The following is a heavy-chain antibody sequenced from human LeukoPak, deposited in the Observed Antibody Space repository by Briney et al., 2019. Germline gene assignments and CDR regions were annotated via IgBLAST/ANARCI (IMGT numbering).Heavy chain of an antibody. CDR3: ARGQYYVRRYYFDY. CDR1: GGSFSGYY. Sequence: PSETLSLTCAVYGGSFSGYYWSWLRQPPGKGLERIGEINHSGSTNYNPSLKSRVTISVDTSKNQFSLKLSSVTAADTAVYYCARGQYYVRRYYFDYWGQGTLVTVSS. D-gene: IGHD3-16*01. J-gene: IGHJ4*02. CDR2: INHSGST. V-gene: IGHV4-34*01.